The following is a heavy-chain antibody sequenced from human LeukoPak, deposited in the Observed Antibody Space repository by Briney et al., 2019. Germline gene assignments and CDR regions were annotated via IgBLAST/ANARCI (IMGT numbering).Heavy chain of an antibody. J-gene: IGHJ3*02. CDR2: INHSGST. CDR1: GGSFSGYY. Sequence: SETLSLNCAVYGGSFSGYYWSWIRQPPGKGLEWIGEINHSGSTNYNPSLKSRVTISVDTSKNQFSLKLSSVTAADTAVYYCAGYDFWSGYSSGAFDIWGQGTMVTVSS. CDR3: AGYDFWSGYSSGAFDI. D-gene: IGHD3-3*01. V-gene: IGHV4-34*01.